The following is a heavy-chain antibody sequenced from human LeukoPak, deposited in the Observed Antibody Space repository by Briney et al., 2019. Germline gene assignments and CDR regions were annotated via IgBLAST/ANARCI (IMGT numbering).Heavy chain of an antibody. CDR2: INHSGST. Sequence: KSSETLSLTCGVYGGSFSGYYWSWIRQPPGKGLEWIGEINHSGSTNYNPSLKSRVTISVDTSKNQFSLKLSSVTAADTAVYYCAREGPGYSSGWYTAYWGQGTLVTVSS. D-gene: IGHD6-19*01. CDR3: AREGPGYSSGWYTAY. CDR1: GGSFSGYY. V-gene: IGHV4-34*01. J-gene: IGHJ4*02.